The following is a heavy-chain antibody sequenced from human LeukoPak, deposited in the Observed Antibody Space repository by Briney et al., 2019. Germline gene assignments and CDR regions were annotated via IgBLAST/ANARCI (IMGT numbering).Heavy chain of an antibody. Sequence: SETLSLTCTVSGGSISSGDYYWSWIRQPPGKGLEWIGYIYYSGSTYYNPSLKSRVTISVDTSKNQFSLKLSSVTAADTAVYYCARDYDYDSSGYLGYWGQGTLVTVSS. CDR2: IYYSGST. J-gene: IGHJ4*02. CDR1: GGSISSGDYY. CDR3: ARDYDYDSSGYLGY. D-gene: IGHD3-22*01. V-gene: IGHV4-30-4*01.